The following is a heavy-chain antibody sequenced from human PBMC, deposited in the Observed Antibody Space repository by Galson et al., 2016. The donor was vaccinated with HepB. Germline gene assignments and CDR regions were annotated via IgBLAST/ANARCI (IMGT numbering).Heavy chain of an antibody. V-gene: IGHV3-30-3*01. CDR3: ARGRISSGQYFDY. J-gene: IGHJ4*02. D-gene: IGHD3-22*01. Sequence: SLRLSCAASGFIFSNYAMHWVRLAPGKGLEWVTIISYDGINKFYADSVKGRFTISRDNSKNTLSLQMNSLRAEDTAVYYCARGRISSGQYFDYRGQGTLVTVSS. CDR2: ISYDGINK. CDR1: GFIFSNYA.